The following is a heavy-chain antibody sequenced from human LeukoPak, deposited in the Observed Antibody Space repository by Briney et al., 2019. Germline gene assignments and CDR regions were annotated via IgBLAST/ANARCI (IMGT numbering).Heavy chain of an antibody. J-gene: IGHJ6*02. CDR3: AREHRYTDYYYYGMDV. CDR2: ISAYNGNT. Sequence: GASVKVSCKASGYTFTSYYMHWVRQAPGQGLEWMGWISAYNGNTNYAQKLQGRVTMTTDTSTSTAYMELRSLRSDDTAVYYCAREHRYTDYYYYGMDVWGQGTTVTVSS. CDR1: GYTFTSYY. D-gene: IGHD3-16*02. V-gene: IGHV1-18*04.